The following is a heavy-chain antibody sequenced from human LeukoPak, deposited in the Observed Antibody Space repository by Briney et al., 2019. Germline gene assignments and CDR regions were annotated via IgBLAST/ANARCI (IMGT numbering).Heavy chain of an antibody. Sequence: SSETLSLTCTVSGGSISSSSYYWGWIRQPPGKGLEWIGSIYYTRSTYYNPSLKSRVTISVDTSKNQFSLKLTSVTAADTAVYYCARSLDYYDSRGAFDIWGRGTMVTVSS. CDR1: GGSISSSSYY. V-gene: IGHV4-39*01. D-gene: IGHD3-22*01. J-gene: IGHJ3*02. CDR2: IYYTRST. CDR3: ARSLDYYDSRGAFDI.